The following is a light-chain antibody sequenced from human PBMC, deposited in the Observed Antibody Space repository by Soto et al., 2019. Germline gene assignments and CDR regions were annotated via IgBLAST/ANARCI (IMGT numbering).Light chain of an antibody. CDR1: SSDVGSYNL. Sequence: QSALTQPASVSRSPGQWITISCTGSSSDVGSYNLVSWYQQHPGKAPKLMIYEGSRRLSGVSNRYSGSKSGNTSSLTISGLQAEDEADYYSCSYAGSSTLVFGGGTKLTVL. CDR3: CSYAGSSTLV. CDR2: EGS. V-gene: IGLV2-23*01. J-gene: IGLJ2*01.